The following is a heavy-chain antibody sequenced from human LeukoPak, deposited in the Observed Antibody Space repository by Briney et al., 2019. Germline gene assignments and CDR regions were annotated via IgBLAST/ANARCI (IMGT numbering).Heavy chain of an antibody. D-gene: IGHD2-2*02. Sequence: PGGSLRLSCAASGFTFSSYAMSWVRQAPGKGLEWVSAISGSGGSTYYADSVKGRFTISRDNSKNTLYLQMNSLRAEDTAVYYCARFHSTDIVVVPAALRTGTYYYGMDVWGQGTTVTVSS. J-gene: IGHJ6*02. CDR2: ISGSGGST. CDR3: ARFHSTDIVVVPAALRTGTYYYGMDV. CDR1: GFTFSSYA. V-gene: IGHV3-23*01.